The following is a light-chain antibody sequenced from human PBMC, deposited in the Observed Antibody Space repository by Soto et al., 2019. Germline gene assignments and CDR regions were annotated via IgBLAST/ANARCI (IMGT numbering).Light chain of an antibody. CDR3: SSYTSSSTRV. CDR1: SSDVGGYNY. J-gene: IGLJ3*02. V-gene: IGLV2-14*01. Sequence: QSALTQPASVSGSPGQSITISCTGTSSDVGGYNYVSWYQQHPGKAPKLMIYEVSNRPSGVSNRFSGSKSGNTASLTISGLQAGEEADYYCSSYTSSSTRVFGGGTKLTVL. CDR2: EVS.